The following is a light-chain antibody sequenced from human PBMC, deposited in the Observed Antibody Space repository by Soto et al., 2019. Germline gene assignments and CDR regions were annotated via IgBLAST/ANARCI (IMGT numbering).Light chain of an antibody. Sequence: DIQMTQSPSTLSASVGDRVTISCRASQNINSWLAWYQQKPGKAPHLLIYKASTLKSGVPSRFSGSGSGTEFTLTISSLQPDDFATYYCQHYNSYSEAFGQGTKVDIK. J-gene: IGKJ1*01. V-gene: IGKV1-5*03. CDR2: KAS. CDR3: QHYNSYSEA. CDR1: QNINSW.